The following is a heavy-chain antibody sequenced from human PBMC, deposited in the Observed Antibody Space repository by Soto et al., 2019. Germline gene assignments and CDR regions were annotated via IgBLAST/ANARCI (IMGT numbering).Heavy chain of an antibody. V-gene: IGHV3-48*01. CDR2: ISSSSSTI. CDR1: GFTFSSYS. J-gene: IGHJ4*02. Sequence: GGSLRLSCAASGFTFSSYSMNWVRQAPGKGLEWVSYISSSSSTIYYADSVKGRFTISRDNAKNSLYLQMSSLRAEDTAVYYCARSGSYYSFDYWGQGTLVTVSS. CDR3: ARSGSYYSFDY. D-gene: IGHD3-10*01.